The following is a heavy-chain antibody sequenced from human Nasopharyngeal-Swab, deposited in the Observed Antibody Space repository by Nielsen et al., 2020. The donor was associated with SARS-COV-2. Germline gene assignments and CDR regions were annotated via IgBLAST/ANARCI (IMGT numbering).Heavy chain of an antibody. Sequence: GESLKISCAASGFTFSTYTMHWVRQAPGKGLEWVSSITSTSSNMYYADSLKGRFTISRDNAKSSLYLQVNSLRAEDTAVYYYSNGRWSTRLFDSWGQGTLVTVSS. CDR2: ITSTSSNM. J-gene: IGHJ4*02. CDR3: SNGRWSTRLFDS. CDR1: GFTFSTYT. D-gene: IGHD4-23*01. V-gene: IGHV3-21*01.